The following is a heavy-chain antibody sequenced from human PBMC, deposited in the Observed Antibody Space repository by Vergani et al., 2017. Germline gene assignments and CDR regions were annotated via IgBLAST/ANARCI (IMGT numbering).Heavy chain of an antibody. V-gene: IGHV4-39*01. CDR1: GASIRSSNYY. J-gene: IGHJ5*02. D-gene: IGHD6-19*01. CDR2: IYYSGST. CDR3: ARHSTVEWLVKLGWIDP. Sequence: QLQLQESGPGLVKPSATLSLTCSVSGASIRSSNYYWGWIRQPPGKGLEWIASIYYSGSTYYNPSLKSRVTLSVDTSKNQFSRKLSSVTAADTAVYFCARHSTVEWLVKLGWIDPWGQGILFTVPS.